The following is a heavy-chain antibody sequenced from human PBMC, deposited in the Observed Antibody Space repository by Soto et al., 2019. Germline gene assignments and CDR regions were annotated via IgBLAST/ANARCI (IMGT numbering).Heavy chain of an antibody. CDR1: GYTFTSYY. D-gene: IGHD2-2*01. Sequence: ASVKVSCKASGYTFTSYYMHWVRQAPGQGLGWMGIINPSGGSTSYAQKFQGRVTMTRDTSTSTVYMELSSLRSEDTAVYYCARADCSSDRYYYGMDVWGQGTTVTVSS. CDR2: INPSGGST. CDR3: ARADCSSDRYYYGMDV. J-gene: IGHJ6*02. V-gene: IGHV1-46*01.